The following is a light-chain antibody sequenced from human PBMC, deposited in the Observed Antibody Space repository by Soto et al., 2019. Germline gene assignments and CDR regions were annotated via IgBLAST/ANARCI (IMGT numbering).Light chain of an antibody. Sequence: QSALTQPPSASGSPGQSVTISCTGTSSDVGAYNYVSWYQQYPGKAPKLMIYEVTKRPSGVPDRFSGSKSGNTASLTVSGLQAEDECDYYCTSYVGNDIWVFGGGTKLTVL. CDR2: EVT. V-gene: IGLV2-8*01. CDR1: SSDVGAYNY. CDR3: TSYVGNDIWV. J-gene: IGLJ3*02.